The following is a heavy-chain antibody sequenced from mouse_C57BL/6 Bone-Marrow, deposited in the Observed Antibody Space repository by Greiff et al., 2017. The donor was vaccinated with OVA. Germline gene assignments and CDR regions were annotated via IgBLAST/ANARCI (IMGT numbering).Heavy chain of an antibody. Sequence: EVQLVESGPELVKPGDSVKISCKASGYSFTGYFMNWVMQSHGKSLEWIGRINPYNGDTFYNQKFKGKATLTVDKSSSTAHMKLRSLTSEDSAVYYCARPLLITTVVADAMDYWGQGTSVTVSS. CDR2: INPYNGDT. D-gene: IGHD1-1*01. V-gene: IGHV1-20*01. J-gene: IGHJ4*01. CDR3: ARPLLITTVVADAMDY. CDR1: GYSFTGYF.